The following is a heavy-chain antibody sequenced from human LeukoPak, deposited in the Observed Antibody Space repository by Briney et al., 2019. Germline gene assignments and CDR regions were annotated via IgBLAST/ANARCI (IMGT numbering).Heavy chain of an antibody. V-gene: IGHV1-18*01. D-gene: IGHD3-3*01. CDR3: ARDALRFLPSGQGIYFDY. Sequence: GASVKVSCKASGYTFTSYGISWVRQAPGQGLEWMGWISAYNGNTNYAQKLQGRVTMTTDTSTSTAYMELRSLRSDDTAVYYCARDALRFLPSGQGIYFDYWGQGTLVTVSS. CDR2: ISAYNGNT. J-gene: IGHJ4*02. CDR1: GYTFTSYG.